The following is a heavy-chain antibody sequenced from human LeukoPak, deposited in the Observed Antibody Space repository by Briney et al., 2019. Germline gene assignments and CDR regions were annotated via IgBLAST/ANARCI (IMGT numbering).Heavy chain of an antibody. CDR2: INPNSGGT. CDR3: ARERDIVVVPAAPFDP. J-gene: IGHJ5*02. CDR1: GYTFTGYY. V-gene: IGHV1-2*02. D-gene: IGHD2-2*01. Sequence: ASVKVSCKASGYTFTGYYMHWVRQAPGQGLEWMGWINPNSGGTNYAQKFQGRVTMTRDTSISTAYVELSRLRSDDTAVYYCARERDIVVVPAAPFDPWGQGTLVTVSS.